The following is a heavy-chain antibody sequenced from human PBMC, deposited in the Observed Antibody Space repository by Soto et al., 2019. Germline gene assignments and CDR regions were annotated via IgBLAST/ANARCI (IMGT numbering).Heavy chain of an antibody. D-gene: IGHD6-13*01. CDR1: GFTFYSSA. CDR3: AKAFSWYDY. CDR2: ISGSGGST. V-gene: IGHV3-23*01. J-gene: IGHJ4*02. Sequence: GGSLKLFYAASGFTFYSSAMDWVRQAPGKGLEWVSGISGSGGSTYYADSVKGRFTISRDNSKNTLYLQMSSLRAEDTAVYYCAKAFSWYDYWGQGTLVTVSS.